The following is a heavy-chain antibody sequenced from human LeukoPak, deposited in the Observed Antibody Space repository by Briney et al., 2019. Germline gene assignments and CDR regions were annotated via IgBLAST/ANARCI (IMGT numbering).Heavy chain of an antibody. Sequence: SSETLSLTCTVSGGSISSYYWSWIRQPPGKGLEWIGYIYYSGSTNYNPSLKSRVTISEDTSKNQFSLRLSSLTAADTAVYYCSSGSYYLPSNWGQGILVTVSS. CDR1: GGSISSYY. J-gene: IGHJ4*02. V-gene: IGHV4-59*08. CDR3: SSGSYYLPSN. D-gene: IGHD3-10*01. CDR2: IYYSGST.